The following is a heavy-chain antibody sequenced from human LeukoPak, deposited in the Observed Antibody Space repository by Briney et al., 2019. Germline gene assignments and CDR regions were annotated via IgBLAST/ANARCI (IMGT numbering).Heavy chain of an antibody. CDR2: ISTAGDP. Sequence: GGSLSLSSAAAGSTFSSYNMHWVRQAAGKRLEWVSAISTAGDPYYPGSVKGRFTISRENAKNSLYLQMNSLRAGDTAVYYCARAAAEPHYYGMDVWGKGTTVTVSS. CDR3: ARAAAEPHYYGMDV. V-gene: IGHV3-13*05. CDR1: GSTFSSYN. D-gene: IGHD6-13*01. J-gene: IGHJ6*04.